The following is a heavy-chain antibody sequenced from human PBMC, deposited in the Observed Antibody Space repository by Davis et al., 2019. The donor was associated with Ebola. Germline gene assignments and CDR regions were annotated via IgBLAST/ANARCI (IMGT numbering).Heavy chain of an antibody. J-gene: IGHJ4*02. CDR1: GFTFSSYG. D-gene: IGHD2-21*01. V-gene: IGHV3-33*01. Sequence: GESLKISCAASGFTFSSYGMHWVRQAPGKGLEWVAVIWYDGSNKYYADFVKGRFTISRDNSKNTLYLQMNSLRAEDTAVYYCARVGSGGDIDYWGQGTLVTVSS. CDR3: ARVGSGGDIDY. CDR2: IWYDGSNK.